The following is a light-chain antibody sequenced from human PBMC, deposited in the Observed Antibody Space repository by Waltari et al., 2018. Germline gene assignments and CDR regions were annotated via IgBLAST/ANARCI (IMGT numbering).Light chain of an antibody. Sequence: DIQMTQSPSSLSASAGRRLTITCRASQSISSYLNWYQQKPGKAPKLLIYAASSLQSGVPSRFSGSESRTDFTLTISSLQPEDFATYYCQQSYSTPYPFGQGTKLEIK. CDR1: QSISSY. V-gene: IGKV1-39*01. CDR2: AAS. J-gene: IGKJ2*01. CDR3: QQSYSTPYP.